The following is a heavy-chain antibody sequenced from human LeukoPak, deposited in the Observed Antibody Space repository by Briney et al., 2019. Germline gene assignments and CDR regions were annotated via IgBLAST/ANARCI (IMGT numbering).Heavy chain of an antibody. Sequence: GGSLRLSCAASGFTFSNYAVHWVRQAPGKGLEWVPFISFDGSNTYYADSVKGRFTISRDNSKNMLYLQMNSLRAEDTAVYYCARVRAATLIPTLYYFGYWGQGTLVTVSS. CDR1: GFTFSNYA. V-gene: IGHV3-30*04. J-gene: IGHJ4*02. CDR3: ARVRAATLIPTLYYFGY. D-gene: IGHD2-15*01. CDR2: ISFDGSNT.